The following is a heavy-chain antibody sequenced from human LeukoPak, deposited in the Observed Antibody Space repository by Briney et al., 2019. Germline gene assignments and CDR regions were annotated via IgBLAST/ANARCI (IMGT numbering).Heavy chain of an antibody. CDR1: GYTFTGNY. Sequence: GASVKVSCKASGYTFTGNYMHWVRQAPGQGLEWMGWINPNNGGTNYAQKFQGRVTMTRDTSISTAYMELTRLRSDDTAVYYCAREGVGGGIIVVGPDDAFDIWGQGTMVTVSS. CDR3: AREGVGGGIIVVGPDDAFDI. D-gene: IGHD3-22*01. V-gene: IGHV1-2*02. J-gene: IGHJ3*02. CDR2: INPNNGGT.